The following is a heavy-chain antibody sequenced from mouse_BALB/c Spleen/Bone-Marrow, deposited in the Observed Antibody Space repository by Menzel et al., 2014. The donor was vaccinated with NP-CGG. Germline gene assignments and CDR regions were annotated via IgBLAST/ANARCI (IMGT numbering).Heavy chain of an antibody. CDR1: GFNIKDTY. D-gene: IGHD1-1*01. CDR3: ASYYYGSSGFAY. V-gene: IGHV14-3*02. CDR2: IDPANGNT. Sequence: EVHLGESGAELVKPGASVKLSCTASGFNIKDTYMHWVKQRPEQGLEWIGRIDPANGNTKYNPKFQGKATITADTSSNTAYLQLSSLTSEDTAVYYCASYYYGSSGFAYWGQGTLVTVSA. J-gene: IGHJ3*01.